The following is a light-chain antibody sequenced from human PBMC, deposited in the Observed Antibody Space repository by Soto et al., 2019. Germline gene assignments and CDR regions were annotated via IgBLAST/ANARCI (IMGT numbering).Light chain of an antibody. CDR1: QSISSW. Sequence: DIQMTQSPSTLSASVGDRVTITCRASQSISSWLAWYQQKPGTAPKLLIYKASTLQSGVPSRFSGSGSGTDFTLTFSSLQPDDFATYYCQQYRNNWTFGQGTKVDIK. CDR2: KAS. V-gene: IGKV1-5*03. CDR3: QQYRNNWT. J-gene: IGKJ1*01.